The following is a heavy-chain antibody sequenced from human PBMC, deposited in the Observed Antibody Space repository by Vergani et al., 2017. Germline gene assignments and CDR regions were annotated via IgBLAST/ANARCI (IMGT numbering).Heavy chain of an antibody. CDR1: GGSLSGYF. V-gene: IGHV4-34*02. CDR3: ASRLPRLTLGSKSNAWTFDS. CDR2: ITAIGSA. Sequence: QVHLQQRGAGVLKPSETLSLTCGVIGGSLSGYFWSWIRQSPGRGLEWIGEITAIGSAKYSPSATSRVTISVDTSRGEFTLTVTSVAAADTGLYFCASRLPRLTLGSKSNAWTFDSWGQGTLVTVSS. D-gene: IGHD6-25*01. J-gene: IGHJ4*02.